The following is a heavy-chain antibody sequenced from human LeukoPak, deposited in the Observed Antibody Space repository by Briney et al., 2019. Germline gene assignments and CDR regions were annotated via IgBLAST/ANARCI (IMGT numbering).Heavy chain of an antibody. Sequence: GRSLRLSCVASGFTFSRYWMSWVRQAPGKGLEWVANIKQDGDQKHYVDSVRGRFIISRDNAKNSLHLQMNSLRAEDTAVYYCARFAKGYGSGDIDYWGQGTLVTVSS. D-gene: IGHD3-10*01. J-gene: IGHJ4*02. CDR1: GFTFSRYW. CDR2: IKQDGDQK. CDR3: ARFAKGYGSGDIDY. V-gene: IGHV3-7*01.